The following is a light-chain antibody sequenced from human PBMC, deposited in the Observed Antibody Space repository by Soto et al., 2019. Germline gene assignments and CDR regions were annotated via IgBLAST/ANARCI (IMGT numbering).Light chain of an antibody. CDR3: QQYGSSPWT. Sequence: EILLTQSPGTPSLSPGERATLSCRASQSVSSSYLAWYQQKPGQAPRPLIYGASSRAIGIPDRFSGSGSGTDFTLTISRLEPEDFAVYYCQQYGSSPWTFGQGTKVDIK. J-gene: IGKJ1*01. CDR1: QSVSSSY. CDR2: GAS. V-gene: IGKV3-20*01.